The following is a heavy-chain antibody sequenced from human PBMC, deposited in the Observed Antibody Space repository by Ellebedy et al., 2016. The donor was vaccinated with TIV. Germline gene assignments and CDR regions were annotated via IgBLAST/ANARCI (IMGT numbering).Heavy chain of an antibody. CDR3: ARDRGGNDAFDI. CDR1: GYTFTGYY. Sequence: AASVKVSCKASGYTFTGYYMHWVRQAPGQGLEWMGWINPNSGGTNYAQKFQGRVTMTRDTSISTAYMELSRLRSDDTAVYYCARDRGGNDAFDIWGQGTMVTVSS. V-gene: IGHV1-2*02. D-gene: IGHD4-23*01. J-gene: IGHJ3*02. CDR2: INPNSGGT.